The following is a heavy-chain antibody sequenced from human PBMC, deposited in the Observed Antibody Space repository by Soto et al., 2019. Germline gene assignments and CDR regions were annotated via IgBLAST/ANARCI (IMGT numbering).Heavy chain of an antibody. CDR2: FDPEDGET. CDR3: ATLTGRVDDAFDI. V-gene: IGHV1-24*01. CDR1: GYTLAELS. D-gene: IGHD3-9*01. Sequence: ASGRVWCKVSGYTLAELSMHWVRQAPGKGLEWMGGFDPEDGETIYAQKFQGRVTMTEDTSTDTAYMELSSLRSEDTAVYYCATLTGRVDDAFDILGQGKMVTVS. J-gene: IGHJ3*02.